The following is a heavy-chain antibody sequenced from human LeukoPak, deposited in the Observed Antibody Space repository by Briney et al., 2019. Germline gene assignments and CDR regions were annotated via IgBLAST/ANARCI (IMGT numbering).Heavy chain of an antibody. CDR1: GGSISSYY. CDR3: ARPINSGSYYSAFDI. CDR2: IYYSGST. D-gene: IGHD1-26*01. V-gene: IGHV4-59*08. J-gene: IGHJ3*02. Sequence: PSETLSLTCTVSGGSISSYYWSWIRQPPGKGLEWIGYIYYSGSTNYNPSLKSRVTISVDTSKNQFSLKLSSVTAADTAVYYCARPINSGSYYSAFDIWGQGTMVTVSS.